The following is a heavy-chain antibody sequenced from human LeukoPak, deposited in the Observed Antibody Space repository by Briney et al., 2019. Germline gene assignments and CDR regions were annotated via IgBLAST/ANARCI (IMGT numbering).Heavy chain of an antibody. CDR2: ISYDGSNE. D-gene: IGHD1-1*01. CDR1: GFTFSNHA. CDR3: ARAGAFYYYYMDV. V-gene: IGHV3-30*01. Sequence: GRSLRLSCAASGFTFSNHAMHWVRQAPGKGLEWVAVISYDGSNEYYADSVRGRLTISRDNSKNTLYLQMNSLRAEDTAVYYCARAGAFYYYYMDVWGKGTTVTVSS. J-gene: IGHJ6*03.